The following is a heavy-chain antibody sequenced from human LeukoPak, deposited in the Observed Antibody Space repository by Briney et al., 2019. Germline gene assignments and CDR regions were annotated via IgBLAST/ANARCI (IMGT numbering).Heavy chain of an antibody. CDR1: GFTFSSYG. D-gene: IGHD1-26*01. CDR2: IWYDGSNK. Sequence: GRSPRLSCAASGFTFSSYGMHWVRRAPGKGLEWVAVIWYDGSNKYYADSVKGRFTISRDNSKNTLYLQMNSLRAEDTAVYYCARLGRRGNWFDPWGQGTLVTVSS. CDR3: ARLGRRGNWFDP. V-gene: IGHV3-33*01. J-gene: IGHJ5*02.